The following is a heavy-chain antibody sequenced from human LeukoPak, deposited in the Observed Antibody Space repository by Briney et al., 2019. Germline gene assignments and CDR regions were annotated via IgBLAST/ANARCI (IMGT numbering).Heavy chain of an antibody. Sequence: ASVEVSCKASGYTFTSYDINWVRQATGRGLEWMGLMNPNSCNTGYAQKFQSRVTMTRNTSISTAYMELSSLRSEDTAVYYCARVYRQLRPYYFDYWGQGTLVTVSS. V-gene: IGHV1-8*01. J-gene: IGHJ4*02. CDR3: ARVYRQLRPYYFDY. D-gene: IGHD4-23*01. CDR2: MNPNSCNT. CDR1: GYTFTSYD.